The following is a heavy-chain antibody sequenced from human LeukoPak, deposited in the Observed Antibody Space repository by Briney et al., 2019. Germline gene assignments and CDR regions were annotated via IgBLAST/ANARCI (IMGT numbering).Heavy chain of an antibody. CDR1: GFTFSSHA. D-gene: IGHD3-3*01. CDR3: AKGGEDFWSGPKY. J-gene: IGHJ4*02. CDR2: ISSSGGST. Sequence: GGSLRLSCAASGFTFSSHAMSWVRQAPGKGLEWVSGISSSGGSTYLADSVKGRFTISRDNSKNTLYLQVNSLRAEDTAVYYCAKGGEDFWSGPKYWGQGTLVTVSS. V-gene: IGHV3-23*01.